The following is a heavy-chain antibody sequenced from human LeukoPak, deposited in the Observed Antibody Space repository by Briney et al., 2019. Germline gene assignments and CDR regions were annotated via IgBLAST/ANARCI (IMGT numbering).Heavy chain of an antibody. CDR1: GYTFITYS. V-gene: IGHV1-18*04. CDR3: ARVAGVSYNYFDS. J-gene: IGHJ4*02. Sequence: GASVNVSCKASGYTFITYSIIWVRLAPGQGLEWMGWITPYNGDTNYAQNLQDRVTMTTDTSTSTAYMELRSLRSDDTAVYFCARVAGVSYNYFDSWGQGTLVTVSS. CDR2: ITPYNGDT. D-gene: IGHD1-26*01.